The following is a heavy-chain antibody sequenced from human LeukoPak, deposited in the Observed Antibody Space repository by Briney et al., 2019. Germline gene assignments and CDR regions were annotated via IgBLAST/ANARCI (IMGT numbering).Heavy chain of an antibody. CDR2: TNHSGST. V-gene: IGHV4-34*01. D-gene: IGHD2-2*01. CDR1: GGSFSGYY. J-gene: IGHJ2*01. Sequence: SETLSLTCAVYGGSFSGYYWSWIRQPPGKGLEWIGETNHSGSTNYNPSLKSRVTISVDTSKNQFSLKLSSVTAADTAVYYCARPPGCSSTSCYGDWYFDLWGRGTLVTVSS. CDR3: ARPPGCSSTSCYGDWYFDL.